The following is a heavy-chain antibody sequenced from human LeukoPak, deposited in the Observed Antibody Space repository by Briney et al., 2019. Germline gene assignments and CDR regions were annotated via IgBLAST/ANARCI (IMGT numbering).Heavy chain of an antibody. Sequence: SETVSLTCTVSGGSISSYYWSWIRQPPGKGLEWIGYIYYSGSTNYNPSLKSRVTISVDTSKNQFSLKLSSVTAADTAVYYCARDLAGVGAIDYWGQGTLVTVSS. CDR3: ARDLAGVGAIDY. CDR1: GGSISSYY. D-gene: IGHD1-26*01. V-gene: IGHV4-59*01. J-gene: IGHJ4*02. CDR2: IYYSGST.